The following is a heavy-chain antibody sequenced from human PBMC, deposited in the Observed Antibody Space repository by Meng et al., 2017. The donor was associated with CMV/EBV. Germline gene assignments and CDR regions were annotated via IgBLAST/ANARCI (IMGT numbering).Heavy chain of an antibody. D-gene: IGHD6-13*01. CDR1: GFSLSTSGVG. J-gene: IGHJ5*02. V-gene: IGHV2-5*02. CDR3: AHKGRRMAAAGINWFDP. Sequence: QIHLKAPGPTPVKPTQTLVLTCTFSGFSLSTSGVGVGWIRQPPGKALEWLALIYWDDDKRCSPSLKSRLTITKDTSKNQVVLTMTNMDPVDTATYYCAHKGRRMAAAGINWFDPWGQGTLVTVSS. CDR2: IYWDDDK.